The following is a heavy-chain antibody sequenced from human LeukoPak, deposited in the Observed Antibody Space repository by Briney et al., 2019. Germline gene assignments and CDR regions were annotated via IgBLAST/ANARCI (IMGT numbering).Heavy chain of an antibody. V-gene: IGHV3-30*02. CDR2: IRYDGSNK. CDR1: GFTFSSYG. CDR3: ARDLEAYYDSSGYALDY. J-gene: IGHJ4*02. Sequence: GGSLRLSCAASGFTFSSYGMHWVRQAPGKGLEWVAFIRYDGSNKYYADSVKGRFTISRDNSKNTLYLQMNSLRAEDTAVYYCARDLEAYYDSSGYALDYWGQGTLVTVSS. D-gene: IGHD3-22*01.